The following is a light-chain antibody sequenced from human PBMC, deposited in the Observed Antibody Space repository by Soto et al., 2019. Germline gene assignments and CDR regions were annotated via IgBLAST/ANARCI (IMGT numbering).Light chain of an antibody. V-gene: IGLV1-40*01. CDR1: SSNIGAGYD. Sequence: QSVLTQPPSVSGAPGQRVTISCTGSSSNIGAGYDVTWYQQLPGTAPKLLIYGNSNRPSGVPDRFSGSKSGTSASLAITGLQAEDEADYYCQSYDSSLSGYVVFGGGTTLTVL. CDR3: QSYDSSLSGYVV. CDR2: GNS. J-gene: IGLJ2*01.